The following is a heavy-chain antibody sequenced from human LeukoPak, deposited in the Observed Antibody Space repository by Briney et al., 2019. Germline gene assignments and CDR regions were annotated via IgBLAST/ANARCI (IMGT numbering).Heavy chain of an antibody. J-gene: IGHJ6*03. Sequence: ASVKVSFTASGYTFTIYGISWVRQAPGQGLEWMGWISAYNGNTNYAQKLQGRVTITTDTSTSTAYMELRSLRSEATAVYFCARDSYYDFWSGYSPHYYYMDVWGKGTTVTVSS. D-gene: IGHD3-3*01. V-gene: IGHV1-18*01. CDR1: GYTFTIYG. CDR3: ARDSYYDFWSGYSPHYYYMDV. CDR2: ISAYNGNT.